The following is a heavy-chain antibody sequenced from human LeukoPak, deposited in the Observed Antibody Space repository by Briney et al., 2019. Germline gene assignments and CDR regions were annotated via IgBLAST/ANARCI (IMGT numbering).Heavy chain of an antibody. V-gene: IGHV4-31*03. D-gene: IGHD3-9*01. CDR3: ARGEVLRYFVWLPVDY. CDR2: IYYSGST. J-gene: IGHJ4*02. CDR1: GGSISSGGYY. Sequence: SQTLSLTCTVSGGSISSGGYYWSWIRQHPGKGLEWIGDIYYSGSTYYNPPPKSRDTISVDTSKNQFSLKLSSVTAADTAVYYCARGEVLRYFVWLPVDYWGQGTLVTVSS.